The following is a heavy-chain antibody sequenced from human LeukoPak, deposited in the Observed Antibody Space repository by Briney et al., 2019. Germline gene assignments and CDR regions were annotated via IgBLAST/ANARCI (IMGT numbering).Heavy chain of an antibody. J-gene: IGHJ4*02. V-gene: IGHV4-34*01. CDR1: GGSFSGYY. CDR2: INHSGST. Sequence: KPSETLSLTCAVYGGSFSGYYWSWIRQPPGKGLEWIGEINHSGSTNYNPSLKSRVTISVDTSKNQFSLKLSSVTAADTAVYYCARLSGYVNYWGQGTLVTVSS. CDR3: ARLSGYVNY. D-gene: IGHD5-12*01.